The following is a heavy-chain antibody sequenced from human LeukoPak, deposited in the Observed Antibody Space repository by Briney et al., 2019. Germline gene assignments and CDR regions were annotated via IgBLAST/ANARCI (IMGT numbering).Heavy chain of an antibody. CDR2: ISSSGRTF. V-gene: IGHV3-48*03. CDR3: ARDSRGSSWFFDY. J-gene: IGHJ4*02. D-gene: IGHD6-13*01. CDR1: GFTFSGYE. Sequence: GGSLRLSCAASGFTFSGYEMNWVRQAPGKGLEWVSYISSSGRTFYYADSVKGRFTISRDNGKNSLYLQMNSLRVEDTAVYYCARDSRGSSWFFDYWGQGALVTVSS.